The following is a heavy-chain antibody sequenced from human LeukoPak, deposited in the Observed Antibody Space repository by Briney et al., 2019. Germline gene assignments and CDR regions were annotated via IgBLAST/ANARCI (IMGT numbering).Heavy chain of an antibody. Sequence: PSETLSLTCAVSGGSISSSNWWSWVRQPPGKGLEWIGEIYHSGSTNYNPSLKSRVTISVDKSKNQFSLRLTSVTAADTAVYYCARMRDYYYYMDVWGKGTTVTVSS. J-gene: IGHJ6*03. CDR1: GGSISSSNW. CDR2: IYHSGST. CDR3: ARMRDYYYYMDV. V-gene: IGHV4-4*02.